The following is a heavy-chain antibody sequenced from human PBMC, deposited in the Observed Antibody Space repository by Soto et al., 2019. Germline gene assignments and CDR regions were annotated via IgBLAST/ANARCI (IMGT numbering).Heavy chain of an antibody. CDR1: GFTFSSYA. J-gene: IGHJ3*02. CDR3: AKKSALGAFDM. CDR2: ISGSGGST. V-gene: IGHV3-23*01. D-gene: IGHD3-16*01. Sequence: SLRLSCAASGFTFSSYAMSWVRQAPGKGLEWVSGISGSGGSTYYADSVKGRFTMSGDNSKNTLYLQMNSLRAADTAVYYCAKKSALGAFDMWGQGTMVTVSS.